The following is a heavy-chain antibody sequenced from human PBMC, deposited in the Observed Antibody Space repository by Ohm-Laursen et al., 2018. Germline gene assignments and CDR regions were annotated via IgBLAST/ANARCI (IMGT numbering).Heavy chain of an antibody. D-gene: IGHD3-9*01. J-gene: IGHJ3*02. CDR1: GISFNGYA. CDR2: ISSSSSYI. V-gene: IGHV3-21*01. CDR3: ARDPPEYYGILTGYHPPAIDI. Sequence: GSLRLSCSASGISFNGYAMNWVRQAPGKGLEWVSSISSSSSYIYYADSVKGRFTISRDNAKNSLYLQMSSLRAEDTAVYYCARDPPEYYGILTGYHPPAIDIWGQGTMVTVSS.